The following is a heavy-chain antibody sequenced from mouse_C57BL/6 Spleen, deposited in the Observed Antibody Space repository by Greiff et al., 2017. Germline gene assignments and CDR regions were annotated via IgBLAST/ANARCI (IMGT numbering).Heavy chain of an antibody. Sequence: ASGYTFTSYWMHWVKQRPGQGLEWIGNINPSNGGTNYNEKFKSKATLTVDKSSSTAYMQLSSLTSEDSAVYYCARGYGKVYFDVWGTGTTVTVSS. J-gene: IGHJ1*03. D-gene: IGHD2-14*01. V-gene: IGHV1-53*01. CDR3: ARGYGKVYFDV. CDR2: INPSNGGT. CDR1: GYTFTSYW.